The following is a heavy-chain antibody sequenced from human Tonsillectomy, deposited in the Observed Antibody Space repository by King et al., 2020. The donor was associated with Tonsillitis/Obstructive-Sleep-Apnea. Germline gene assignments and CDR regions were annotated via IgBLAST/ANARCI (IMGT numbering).Heavy chain of an antibody. D-gene: IGHD3-16*01. CDR3: AREGAEMNAFDI. Sequence: QLQESGPGLVKPSETLSLTCTVSGGSISSYYWSWIRQPPGKGLECIGYIYYSGSTNYNPSLKSRVTISVDTSKNQFSLQLSSVTAADTAVYYCAREGAEMNAFDIWGPGAMVTVSS. CDR1: GGSISSYY. J-gene: IGHJ3*02. CDR2: IYYSGST. V-gene: IGHV4-59*01.